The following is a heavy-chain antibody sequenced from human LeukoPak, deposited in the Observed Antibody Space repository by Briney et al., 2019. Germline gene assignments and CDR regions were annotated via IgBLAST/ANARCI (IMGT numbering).Heavy chain of an antibody. J-gene: IGHJ4*02. D-gene: IGHD2-2*01. CDR3: ARDSSESTEDNVVVGTWGY. CDR1: GFTFNTYG. V-gene: IGHV3-23*01. CDR2: VSGGGGSL. Sequence: RPGGSLRLSCAASGFTFNTYGMTWVRQAPGKGLEWVSSVSGGGGSLFYVDSVKGRFTISRDNSKNTLSLQMDSLRAEDTAVYYCARDSSESTEDNVVVGTWGYWGQGTLVTVSS.